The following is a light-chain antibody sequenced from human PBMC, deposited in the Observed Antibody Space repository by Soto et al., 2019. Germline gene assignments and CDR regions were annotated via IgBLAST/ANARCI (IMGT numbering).Light chain of an antibody. CDR3: QQYEKPPLS. V-gene: IGKV1-33*01. CDR1: QDISKY. Sequence: DVPLAQTKTSLSAPVGNRVTIPCQASQDISKYLNWYQQKPRIAPKLLIYDASNLEKGIQSRFSGSVSGTNFSLTINSLQPEDIATYYCQQYEKPPLSFGGGTRVEIK. J-gene: IGKJ4*01. CDR2: DAS.